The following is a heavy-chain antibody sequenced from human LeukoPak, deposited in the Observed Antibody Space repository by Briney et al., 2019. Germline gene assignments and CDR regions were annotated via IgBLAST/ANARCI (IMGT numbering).Heavy chain of an antibody. Sequence: PSETLSLTCAVYGGSFSGYYWSWIRQPPGKGLEWIGEINHSGSTNYNPSLKSRVTISVDTSKNQFSLKLSSVTAADTAVYYCARPTATIPSVNDAFDIWGQGTMVTVSS. CDR3: ARPTATIPSVNDAFDI. CDR2: INHSGST. J-gene: IGHJ3*02. D-gene: IGHD3-9*01. V-gene: IGHV4-34*01. CDR1: GGSFSGYY.